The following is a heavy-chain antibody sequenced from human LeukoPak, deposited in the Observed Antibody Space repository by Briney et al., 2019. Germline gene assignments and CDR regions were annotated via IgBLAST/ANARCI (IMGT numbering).Heavy chain of an antibody. V-gene: IGHV3-72*01. CDR3: VTVSSFDY. Sequence: GGSLRLSCAASGFTFSDHYMDWVRQAPGKGLEWVGRIRNKANSHTTEYAASVKDRFTISRDDSKNALYLQMNSLKTEDTAVYYCVTVSSFDYWGQGTLVTVSS. CDR1: GFTFSDHY. CDR2: IRNKANSHTT. J-gene: IGHJ4*02.